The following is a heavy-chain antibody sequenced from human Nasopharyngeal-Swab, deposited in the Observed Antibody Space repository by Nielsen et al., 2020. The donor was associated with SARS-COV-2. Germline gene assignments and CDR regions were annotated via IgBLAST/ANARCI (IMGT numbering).Heavy chain of an antibody. Sequence: SCAASGFTFDDYAMHWVRQAPGKGLEWVSGISWNSGSIGYADSVKGRFTISRDNAKNSLYLQMNSLRAEDTALYYCAKGHRYCSGGSCYPIAFDIWGQGTMVTVSS. V-gene: IGHV3-9*01. J-gene: IGHJ3*02. CDR1: GFTFDDYA. D-gene: IGHD2-15*01. CDR2: ISWNSGSI. CDR3: AKGHRYCSGGSCYPIAFDI.